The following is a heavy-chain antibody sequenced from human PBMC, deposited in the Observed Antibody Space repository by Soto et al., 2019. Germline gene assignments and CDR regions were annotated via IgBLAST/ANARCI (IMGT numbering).Heavy chain of an antibody. D-gene: IGHD5-18*01. CDR2: IHPRGRT. CDR3: ARGKLSGYRFGPRNFFYYGLDV. V-gene: IGHV4-34*01. J-gene: IGHJ6*02. CDR1: CASLRDPY. Sequence: ASETLSLTCAFFCASLRDPYWGRICQSPDKGGEGIGEIHPRGRTDHNPSLKSRLPLSLDTSKNHFSLKVASVTAADTAVYFCARGKLSGYRFGPRNFFYYGLDVWGPGTTVTVSS.